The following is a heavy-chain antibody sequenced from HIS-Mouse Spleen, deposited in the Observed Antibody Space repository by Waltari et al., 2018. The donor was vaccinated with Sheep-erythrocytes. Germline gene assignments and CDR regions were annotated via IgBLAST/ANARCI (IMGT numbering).Heavy chain of an antibody. J-gene: IGHJ4*02. D-gene: IGHD7-27*01. CDR1: GGSISSGAYY. CDR2: IYYSGGT. V-gene: IGHV4-30-4*01. Sequence: QVQLQESGPGLVKPSQTLSLTCTVSGGSISSGAYYWSWIRQPPGKGLEWIGYIYYSGGTYYNPSLKRRVTISVDTSKNQFSLKLSSVTAADTAVYYCARALANWGSSFDYWGQGTLVTVSS. CDR3: ARALANWGSSFDY.